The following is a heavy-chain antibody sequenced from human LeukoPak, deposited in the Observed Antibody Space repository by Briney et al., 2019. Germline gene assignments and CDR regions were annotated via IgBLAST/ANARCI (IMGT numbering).Heavy chain of an antibody. CDR1: GFIFSDYY. CDR2: ISSTSSYT. V-gene: IGHV3-11*05. CDR3: AREDYYYYGMDV. Sequence: GGSLRLSCAASGFIFSDYYMSWIRQVPGKGLEWVSYISSTSSYTNYADSVKGRFTISRDNAKNSLYLQMNSLRAEDTALYYCAREDYYYYGMDVWGQGTTVTVSS. J-gene: IGHJ6*02.